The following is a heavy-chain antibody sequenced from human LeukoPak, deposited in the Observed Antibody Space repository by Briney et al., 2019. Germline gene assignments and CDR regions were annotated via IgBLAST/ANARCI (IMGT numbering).Heavy chain of an antibody. V-gene: IGHV3-23*01. CDR1: GFTFSNFA. Sequence: GGSLRLSCAASGFTFSNFAMSWVRLTPGKGLEWVSSISGSGATSSSADSVKGRFIISRDNSKSTLYLQMNSLRVEDTAVYYCAKGWGGTGRNFFDYWGQGTRVTVSS. CDR3: AKGWGGTGRNFFDY. J-gene: IGHJ4*02. D-gene: IGHD1-26*01. CDR2: ISGSGATS.